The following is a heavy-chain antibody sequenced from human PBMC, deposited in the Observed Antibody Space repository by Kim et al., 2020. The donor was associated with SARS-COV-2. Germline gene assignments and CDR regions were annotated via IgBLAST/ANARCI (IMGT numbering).Heavy chain of an antibody. Sequence: SVKGRFTISRDNAKNSLYLQMNSLRDEDTAVYYCASGYSSSWSGGNYFDYWGQGTLVTVSS. D-gene: IGHD6-13*01. J-gene: IGHJ4*02. CDR3: ASGYSSSWSGGNYFDY. V-gene: IGHV3-48*02.